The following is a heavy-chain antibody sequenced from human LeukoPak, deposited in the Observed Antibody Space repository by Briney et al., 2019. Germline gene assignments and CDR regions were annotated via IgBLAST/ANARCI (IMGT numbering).Heavy chain of an antibody. D-gene: IGHD4-23*01. V-gene: IGHV3-74*01. CDR2: MYGDMNDI. CDR1: GFIFSNSW. CDR3: ARDLGLRGSK. J-gene: IGHJ4*02. Sequence: GGSLRLSCEVSGFIFSNSWMHWVRQTPGKGLVWVSRMYGDMNDISYADSVKGRFTISRDNAKNTVYLQMNSLRGEDTAVYYCARDLGLRGSKWGQGTLVTVSP.